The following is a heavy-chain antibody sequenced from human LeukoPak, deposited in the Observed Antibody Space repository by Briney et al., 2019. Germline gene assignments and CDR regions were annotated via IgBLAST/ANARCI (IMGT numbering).Heavy chain of an antibody. CDR1: GFTFSSYE. J-gene: IGHJ6*04. CDR2: ISSSGSTI. V-gene: IGHV3-48*03. CDR3: AELGITMIGGV. D-gene: IGHD3-10*02. Sequence: GGSLRLSCAASGFTFSSYEMNWVRQAPGKGLEWVSYISSSGSTIYYADSVKGRFTISRDNAKNSLYLQMNSLRAEDTVVYYCAELGITMIGGVWGKGTTVTVSS.